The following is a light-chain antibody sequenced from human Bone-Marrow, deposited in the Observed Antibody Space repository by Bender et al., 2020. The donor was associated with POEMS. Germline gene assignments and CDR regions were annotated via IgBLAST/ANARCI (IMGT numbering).Light chain of an antibody. J-gene: IGLJ2*01. CDR2: EDS. CDR3: QVWDDSTGAV. CDR1: RLGDTY. Sequence: SYELTQPPSVSVSPGQTASITCSGHRLGDTYTSWYQQKPGQSPVLVIHEDSKRPPGIPERFSGSNSGNTATLTISGSHDMDEADYYCQVWDDSTGAVFGGGTRLTVL. V-gene: IGLV3-1*01.